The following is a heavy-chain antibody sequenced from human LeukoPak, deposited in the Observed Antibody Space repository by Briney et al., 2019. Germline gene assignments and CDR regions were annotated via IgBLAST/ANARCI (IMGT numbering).Heavy chain of an antibody. CDR3: ARGAYSSSNDAFDI. D-gene: IGHD6-13*01. CDR2: IYYSGST. V-gene: IGHV4-59*01. Sequence: SETLCLTCTVSGGSISSYYWSWIRQPPGKGLEWIGYIYYSGSTNYNPSLKSRVTISVDTSKNQFSLKLSSVTAADTAVYYCARGAYSSSNDAFDIWGQGTMVTVSS. J-gene: IGHJ3*02. CDR1: GGSISSYY.